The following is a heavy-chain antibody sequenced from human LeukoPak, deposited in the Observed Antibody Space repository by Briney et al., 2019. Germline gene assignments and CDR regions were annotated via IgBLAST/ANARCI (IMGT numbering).Heavy chain of an antibody. V-gene: IGHV4-59*08. J-gene: IGHJ5*02. Sequence: SETLSLTCTVSGDSISRHFWSWIRQPPGKGLEWIGYIYYSGSTNCNPSLRDRVTMSLDTSNNRFSLDLSSVTAADTAVYYCARHGKTWFGEYPRPYKWFDLWGQGTLVSVSS. CDR2: IYYSGST. CDR3: ARHGKTWFGEYPRPYKWFDL. D-gene: IGHD3-10*01. CDR1: GDSISRHF.